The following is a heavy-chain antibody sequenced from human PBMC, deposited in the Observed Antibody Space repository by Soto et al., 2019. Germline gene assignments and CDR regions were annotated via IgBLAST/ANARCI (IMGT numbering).Heavy chain of an antibody. D-gene: IGHD4-17*01. Sequence: GGSLRLSCAASGFTFSSYAMSWVRQAPGKGLEWVSAISGSGGSTYYADSVKGRFTISRDNSKNTLYLQMNSLRAEDTAVYYCAKDHDYGDYEGSLSHFDYWGQGTLVTVSS. CDR1: GFTFSSYA. V-gene: IGHV3-23*01. CDR2: ISGSGGST. CDR3: AKDHDYGDYEGSLSHFDY. J-gene: IGHJ4*02.